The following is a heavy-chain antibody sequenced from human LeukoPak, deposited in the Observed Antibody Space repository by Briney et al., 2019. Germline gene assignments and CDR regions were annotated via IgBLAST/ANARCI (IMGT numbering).Heavy chain of an antibody. CDR2: VSYSGSP. J-gene: IGHJ4*02. CDR3: ARPLTGYSNTFVY. CDR1: GGPIRGTSYY. D-gene: IGHD4-11*01. V-gene: IGHV4-39*01. Sequence: SETLSLTCIVSGGPIRGTSYYWGWIRQSPGKGLEWIGSVSYSGSPYYNPFLKSRVAISIDTSKYLFSLELTSVTAADTAVYYCARPLTGYSNTFVYWGQGTMVTVS.